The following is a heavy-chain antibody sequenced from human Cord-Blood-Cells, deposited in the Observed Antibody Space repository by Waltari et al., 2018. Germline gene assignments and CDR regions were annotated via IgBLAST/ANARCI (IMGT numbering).Heavy chain of an antibody. J-gene: IGHJ2*01. V-gene: IGHV4-31*03. CDR2: IYYSGST. D-gene: IGHD1-7*01. CDR1: GGSISSGGYY. CDR3: ARRPRGGITGTRSYWYFDL. Sequence: QVQLQESGPGLVKPSQTLSLTCTVSGGSISSGGYYWSWIRQHPGKGLEWIGYIYYSGSTYANPALKGRVTISVDTSKNQFSLKLSSVTAADTAVYYCARRPRGGITGTRSYWYFDLWGRGTLVTVSS.